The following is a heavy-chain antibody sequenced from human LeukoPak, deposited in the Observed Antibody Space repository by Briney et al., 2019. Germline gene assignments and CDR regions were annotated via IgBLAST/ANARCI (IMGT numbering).Heavy chain of an antibody. CDR1: GFTFSSYA. V-gene: IGHV3-23*01. J-gene: IGHJ5*02. Sequence: GGSLRLSCAASGFTFSSYAMSWVRQAPGKGLEWVSAISGSGGNTYYADSVKGRFTISRDNSKNTLYLQMNSLRAEDTAVYYCATPPEQQLVSDIWFDPWGQRTLVTLPS. CDR2: ISGSGGNT. D-gene: IGHD6-13*01. CDR3: ATPPEQQLVSDIWFDP.